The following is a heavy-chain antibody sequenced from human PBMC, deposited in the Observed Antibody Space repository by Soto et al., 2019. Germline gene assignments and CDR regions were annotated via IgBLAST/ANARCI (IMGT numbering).Heavy chain of an antibody. Sequence: QVQLVQSGAEVGKPGASVKVSCKAYGYTFTSYDINWVRQASGQGLEWMGWMNPNRGNTGAAQRHQHRLTLTRKTAGTAAYMELTSLSSGDAAVHCSANVATVARYLDVWVRAPRVAVSS. CDR1: GYTFTSYD. V-gene: IGHV1-8*01. D-gene: IGHD4-17*01. J-gene: IGHJ2*01. CDR3: ANVATVARYLDV. CDR2: MNPNRGNT.